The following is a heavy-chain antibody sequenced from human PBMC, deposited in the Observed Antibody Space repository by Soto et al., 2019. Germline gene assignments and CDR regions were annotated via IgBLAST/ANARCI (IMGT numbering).Heavy chain of an antibody. J-gene: IGHJ5*02. V-gene: IGHV3-30-3*01. CDR3: ARDWRTAGTTGWFDP. CDR1: GFTFSTHA. CDR2: ISYDGTTK. D-gene: IGHD6-13*01. Sequence: QEQVVESGGGVVQPGRSLRLSCAASGFTFSTHAMHWVRQAPGRGLEWVAIISYDGTTKDYADSVKGRFTISRDNSKNADYLQMNSLRSEDTALYYCARDWRTAGTTGWFDPWGQGTLVTVSS.